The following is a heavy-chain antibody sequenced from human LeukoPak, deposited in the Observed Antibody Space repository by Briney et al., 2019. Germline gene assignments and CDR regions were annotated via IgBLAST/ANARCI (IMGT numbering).Heavy chain of an antibody. CDR1: GFTFSDYY. CDR3: ARDERDRRSWYVGY. CDR2: ISSSGSTI. D-gene: IGHD6-13*01. Sequence: PGGSLRLSCAASGFTFSDYYMSWIGQAPGKGLEWVSYISSSGSTIYYADSVTGRFTISRDNAKNSLYLQMNSLRAENTAEYYCARDERDRRSWYVGYWGQGTLVTVSS. J-gene: IGHJ4*02. V-gene: IGHV3-11*01.